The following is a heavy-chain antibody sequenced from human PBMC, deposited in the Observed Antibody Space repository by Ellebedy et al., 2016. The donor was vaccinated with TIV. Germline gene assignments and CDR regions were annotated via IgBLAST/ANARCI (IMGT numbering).Heavy chain of an antibody. CDR1: GFTFASYG. V-gene: IGHV3-33*08. CDR2: LWFDGSYR. Sequence: GGSLRLSCAASGFTFASYGMHRVRQAPGKGLESVAGLWFDGSYRYYADSVKGRFTISRDNSKNTLYLQLTSLRVEDTAVYYCAREFDDYFFDYWGQGTLVIVSS. CDR3: AREFDDYFFDY. J-gene: IGHJ4*02. D-gene: IGHD2-21*02.